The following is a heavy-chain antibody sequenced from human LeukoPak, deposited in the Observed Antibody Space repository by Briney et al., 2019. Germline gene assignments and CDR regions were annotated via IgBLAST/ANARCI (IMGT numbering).Heavy chain of an antibody. CDR1: GYTFTNYW. V-gene: IGHV5-51*01. D-gene: IGHD3-3*01. CDR2: IYPDDSDT. CDR3: ARHEVGGDSSSGYEYYYYMDV. J-gene: IGHJ6*03. Sequence: GESLKISCKASGYTFTNYWIGWVRQMPGKGLEWMGMIYPDDSDTKYSPSFQGQVTIPVDESISTAYLQWSSLKASDTAIYYCARHEVGGDSSSGYEYYYYMDVWGKGTAVTVSS.